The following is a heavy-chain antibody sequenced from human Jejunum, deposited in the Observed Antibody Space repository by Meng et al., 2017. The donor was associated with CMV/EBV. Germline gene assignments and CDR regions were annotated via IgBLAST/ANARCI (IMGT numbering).Heavy chain of an antibody. Sequence: ASGFNLDDYAMHWIRQVPGKGLEWVSLIDLDGGGTYYAASVQGRFTISRDNSKNSLYLQMNNLRSEDTAFYYCAKDLGSSSHAFDYWGQGTLVTVSS. V-gene: IGHV3-43*01. CDR1: GFNLDDYA. J-gene: IGHJ4*02. CDR3: AKDLGSSSHAFDY. CDR2: IDLDGGGT. D-gene: IGHD6-6*01.